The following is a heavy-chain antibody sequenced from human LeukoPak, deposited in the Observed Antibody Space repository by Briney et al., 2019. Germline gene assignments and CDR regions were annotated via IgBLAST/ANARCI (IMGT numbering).Heavy chain of an antibody. D-gene: IGHD5-12*01. Sequence: ASVTLSCKASGGTFSNYAISWVRQAPGQGLEWMGRIIPILHIAIYAQNFQGRVTITADKSTSTVYMELTSLRFEDTAVYYCARGEEIGVATPRPFDFWGQGTLVTVSS. CDR2: IIPILHIA. CDR3: ARGEEIGVATPRPFDF. CDR1: GGTFSNYA. V-gene: IGHV1-69*04. J-gene: IGHJ4*02.